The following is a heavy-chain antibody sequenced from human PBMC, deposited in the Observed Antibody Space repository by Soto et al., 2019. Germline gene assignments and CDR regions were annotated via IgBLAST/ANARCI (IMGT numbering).Heavy chain of an antibody. V-gene: IGHV4-59*01. CDR3: ARGNNSGSYGY. CDR1: GGSISSYY. J-gene: IGHJ4*02. D-gene: IGHD1-26*01. Sequence: SETLSLTCTVSGGSISSYYWSWIRQPPGKGLEWIGYIYYSGSTNYNPSLKSRVTISVDTSKNQFSLKLSSVTAADTAVYSCARGNNSGSYGYWGQGILATVSS. CDR2: IYYSGST.